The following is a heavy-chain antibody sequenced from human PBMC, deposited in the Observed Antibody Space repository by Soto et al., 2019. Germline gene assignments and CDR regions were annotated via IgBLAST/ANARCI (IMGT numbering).Heavy chain of an antibody. V-gene: IGHV4-59*01. CDR2: IFHTGDF. J-gene: IGHJ4*02. CDR1: GASMSSSF. D-gene: IGHD4-4*01. CDR3: AKGAGRLGYSTA. Sequence: SETLSLTCTVSGASMSSSFWSWLRQPPGKGLEYIVYIFHTGDFNYNPSLMSRVTIALDTSKNQLSLKLTFVTAADTAMYYCAKGAGRLGYSTARGQGTLVT.